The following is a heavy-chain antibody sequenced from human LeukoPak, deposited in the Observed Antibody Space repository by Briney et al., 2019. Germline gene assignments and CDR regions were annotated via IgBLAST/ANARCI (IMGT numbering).Heavy chain of an antibody. CDR3: HGEYCGGDCYDY. Sequence: GGSLRLSCAASGFTFSKYWMHWVRQAPGKGLVCVSRINTDGSSTSYADSVKGRFTISRDNAKNTLYLQMNSLRAEDTAVYYCHGEYCGGDCYDYWGQGTLVTVSS. CDR2: INTDGSST. V-gene: IGHV3-74*01. CDR1: GFTFSKYW. D-gene: IGHD2-21*01. J-gene: IGHJ4*02.